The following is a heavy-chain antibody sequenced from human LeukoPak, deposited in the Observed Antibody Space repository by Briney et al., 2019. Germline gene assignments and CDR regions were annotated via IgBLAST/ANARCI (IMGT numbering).Heavy chain of an antibody. CDR1: GFTFSNCW. CDR2: IDNDGTFT. D-gene: IGHD6-19*01. Sequence: GGSLRLSCSASGFTFSNCWMHWARQAPGKGLVWVTRIDNDGTFTNYADSVKGRFTISRDNAKNTLYLQMNGLRVEDTAVYYCIRGSNAWNGMDVWGQGTTVTVSS. V-gene: IGHV3-74*01. J-gene: IGHJ6*02. CDR3: IRGSNAWNGMDV.